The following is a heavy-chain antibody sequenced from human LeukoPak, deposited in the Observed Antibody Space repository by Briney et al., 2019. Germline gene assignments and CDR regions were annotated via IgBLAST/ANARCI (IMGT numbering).Heavy chain of an antibody. CDR1: GYTFTGYY. CDR2: INPNSGGT. V-gene: IGHV1-2*02. CDR3: ARAGGKYDSRTVGY. Sequence: ASVKVSCKASGYTFTGYYMHWERQAPGQGLEWMGWINPNSGGTNYAQKFQGRVTMTRDTSISTAYMELSRLRSDDTAVYYCARAGGKYDSRTVGYWGQGTLVTVSS. J-gene: IGHJ4*02. D-gene: IGHD3-22*01.